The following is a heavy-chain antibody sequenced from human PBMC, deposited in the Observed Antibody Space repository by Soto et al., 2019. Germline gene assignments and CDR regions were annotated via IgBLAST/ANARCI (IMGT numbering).Heavy chain of an antibody. J-gene: IGHJ4*02. CDR3: ARSYYDSSGSKLGRSYFDY. D-gene: IGHD3-22*01. V-gene: IGHV3-30-3*01. CDR1: GFTFSSYA. Sequence: QVQLVESGGGVVQPGRSLRLSCAASGFTFSSYAMHWVRQAPGKGLEWVAVISYDGSNKYYADSVKGRFTISRDNSKNTLYLQMNSLRAEDTAVYYCARSYYDSSGSKLGRSYFDYWGQGTLVTVSS. CDR2: ISYDGSNK.